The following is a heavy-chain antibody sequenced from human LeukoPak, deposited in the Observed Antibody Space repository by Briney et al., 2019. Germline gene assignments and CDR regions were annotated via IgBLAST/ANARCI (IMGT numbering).Heavy chain of an antibody. J-gene: IGHJ3*02. V-gene: IGHV1-2*02. D-gene: IGHD3-22*01. CDR3: ARGPYSYDSSGAFDI. CDR1: GYTFTGYY. Sequence: ASVKVSCKASGYTFTGYYMHWVRQAPGQGLEWMGWINPNSGGTNYAQKFQGRVTMTRDTSISTAYMELSRLRSDDTAVYFCARGPYSYDSSGAFDIWGQGTMVTVSS. CDR2: INPNSGGT.